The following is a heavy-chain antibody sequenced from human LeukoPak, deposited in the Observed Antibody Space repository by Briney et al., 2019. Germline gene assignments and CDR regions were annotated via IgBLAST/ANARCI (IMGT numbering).Heavy chain of an antibody. CDR1: GGSISSYY. Sequence: SETLSLTCTVSGGSISSYYWSWIRQPPGKGLEWIGYIYYSGSTNNNPSLKSRVTISVDTSKNQFSLKLSSVTAADTAVYYCARGHFGRGFDPWGQGTLVTVST. D-gene: IGHD3-10*02. V-gene: IGHV4-59*01. CDR2: IYYSGST. J-gene: IGHJ5*02. CDR3: ARGHFGRGFDP.